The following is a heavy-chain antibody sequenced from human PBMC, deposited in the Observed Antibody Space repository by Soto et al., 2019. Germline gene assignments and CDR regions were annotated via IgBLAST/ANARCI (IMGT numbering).Heavy chain of an antibody. CDR1: GFTFSSYS. CDR3: ARNPPLRVLRDLDWSPTTVMDV. Sequence: GGSLRLSCAASGFTFSSYSMNWVRQARGKGLEWVSSISSSSSYIYYADSVKGRFTISRDNAKNLLYLQMNSLRAEDTAVYYCARNPPLRVLRDLDWSPTTVMDVWHQGTTVDVSS. D-gene: IGHD3-9*01. CDR2: ISSSSSYI. V-gene: IGHV3-21*01. J-gene: IGHJ6*02.